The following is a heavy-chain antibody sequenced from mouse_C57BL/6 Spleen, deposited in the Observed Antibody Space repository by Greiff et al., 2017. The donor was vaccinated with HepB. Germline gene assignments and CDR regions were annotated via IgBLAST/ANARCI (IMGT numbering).Heavy chain of an antibody. V-gene: IGHV1-42*01. D-gene: IGHD1-1*01. J-gene: IGHJ3*01. CDR1: GYSFTGYY. CDR2: INPSTGGT. Sequence: EVQLQHSGPELVKPGASVKISCKASGYSFTGYYMNWVKQSPEKSLEWIGEINPSTGGTTYNQKFKAKATLTVDKSSSTAYMQLKSLTSEDSAVYYCARSTVVARGPGFAYWGQGTLVTVSA. CDR3: ARSTVVARGPGFAY.